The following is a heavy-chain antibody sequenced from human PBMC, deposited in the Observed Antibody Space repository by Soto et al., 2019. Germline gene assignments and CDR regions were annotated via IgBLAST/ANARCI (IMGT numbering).Heavy chain of an antibody. CDR2: TGATGRTT. J-gene: IGHJ4*02. CDR3: ATVHNTSRSFDY. CDR1: GFTFNIYA. D-gene: IGHD1-20*01. Sequence: LRLSCAASGFTFNIYAMTWVRQAPGKGLEWVSTTGATGRTTYYSDSVKGRFTVSRDNSKNTLDLQMSNLRAEDTAVYYCATVHNTSRSFDYWGQGTLVTVSS. V-gene: IGHV3-23*01.